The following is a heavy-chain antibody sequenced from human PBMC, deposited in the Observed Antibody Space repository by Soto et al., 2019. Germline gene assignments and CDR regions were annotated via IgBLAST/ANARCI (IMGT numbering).Heavy chain of an antibody. CDR1: GGSISSSSYY. CDR2: IYYSGST. V-gene: IGHV4-39*01. J-gene: IGHJ4*02. D-gene: IGHD3-22*01. CDR3: ARHEYYYERPLDY. Sequence: PSETLSLTCTVSGGSISSSSYYWGWIRQPPGKGLEWIGSIYYSGSTYYNPSLKSRVTISVDTSKNQFSLKLSSVTAADTAVYYCARHEYYYERPLDYWGQGTLVTVSS.